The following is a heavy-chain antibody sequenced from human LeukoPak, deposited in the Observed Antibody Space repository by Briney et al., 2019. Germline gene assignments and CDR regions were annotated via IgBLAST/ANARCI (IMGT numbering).Heavy chain of an antibody. Sequence: SETLSLTCTVSGGSISSYYWSWIRQPPGKGLEWIGYIYYSGSTNYNPSLKSRVTISVDTSKNQFSLKLSSVTAADTAVYYCARDIDDSSSWSRFDYWGQGTLVTVSS. J-gene: IGHJ4*02. CDR3: ARDIDDSSSWSRFDY. CDR2: IYYSGST. D-gene: IGHD6-13*01. CDR1: GGSISSYY. V-gene: IGHV4-59*12.